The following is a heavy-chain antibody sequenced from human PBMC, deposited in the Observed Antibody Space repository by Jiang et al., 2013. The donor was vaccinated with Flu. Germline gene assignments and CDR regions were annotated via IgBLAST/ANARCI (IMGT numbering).Heavy chain of an antibody. CDR1: GGSISSYY. D-gene: IGHD6-13*01. CDR3: ARDNSSSWYRAHWFDP. Sequence: TCTVSGGSISSYYWSWIRQPPGKGLEWIGYIYYSGSTNYNPSLKSRVTISVDTSKNQFSLKLSSVTAADTAVYYCARDNSSSWYRAHWFDPWGQGTLVTVSS. CDR2: IYYSGST. V-gene: IGHV4-59*01. J-gene: IGHJ5*02.